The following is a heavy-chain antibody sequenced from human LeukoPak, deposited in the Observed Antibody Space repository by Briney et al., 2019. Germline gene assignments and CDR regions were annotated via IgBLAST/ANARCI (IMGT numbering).Heavy chain of an antibody. CDR1: GFTFDSFS. Sequence: GGSLRLSCAASGFTFDSFSMNWVRQAPGKGLEWVSYISSSSSTIYYADSVKGRFTISRDNAKNSLYLQMNSLRAEDTAVYYCAATLDYWGQGTLVTVSS. CDR3: AATLDY. CDR2: ISSSSSTI. V-gene: IGHV3-48*04. J-gene: IGHJ4*02.